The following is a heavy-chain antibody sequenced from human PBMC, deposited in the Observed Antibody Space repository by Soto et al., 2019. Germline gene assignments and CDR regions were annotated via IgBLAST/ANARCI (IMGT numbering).Heavy chain of an antibody. Sequence: QVHLVQSGAEVKKPGASVKVSCKGSGYTFTTYGITWVRQAPGQGLEWMGWISAHNGNTNYAQKLQGRVTVTRDTSTSTAYMELRGLRSDDTAVYYCARGRYGDYWDQGALVTVSS. J-gene: IGHJ4*02. CDR2: ISAHNGNT. V-gene: IGHV1-18*01. CDR1: GYTFTTYG. CDR3: ARGRYGDY. D-gene: IGHD1-1*01.